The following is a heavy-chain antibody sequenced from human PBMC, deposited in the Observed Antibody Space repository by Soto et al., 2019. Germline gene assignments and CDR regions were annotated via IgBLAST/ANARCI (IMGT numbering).Heavy chain of an antibody. Sequence: QVHLVQSGAEVKKPGASVKVSCKGSGYAFTTYGITWVRQAPGQGLEWMGWISAHNGNTNYAQKLQGRVTVTRDTSTSTAYMELRSLRSDDTAVKYCARGRYVDYWGQGALVTVSS. CDR2: ISAHNGNT. J-gene: IGHJ4*02. CDR3: ARGRYVDY. V-gene: IGHV1-18*01. D-gene: IGHD1-1*01. CDR1: GYAFTTYG.